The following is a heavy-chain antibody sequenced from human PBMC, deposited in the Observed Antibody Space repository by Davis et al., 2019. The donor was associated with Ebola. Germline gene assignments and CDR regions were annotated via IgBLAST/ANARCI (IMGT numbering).Heavy chain of an antibody. CDR2: INHSGST. CDR1: GFTFSSYS. J-gene: IGHJ2*01. CDR3: ARVHIDYGDYPWYFDL. D-gene: IGHD4-17*01. V-gene: IGHV4-34*01. Sequence: ESLKISCAASGFTFSSYSMNWIRQPPGKGLEWIGEINHSGSTNYNPSLKSRVTISVDTSKNQFSLKLSSVTAADTAVYYCARVHIDYGDYPWYFDLWGRGTLVTVSS.